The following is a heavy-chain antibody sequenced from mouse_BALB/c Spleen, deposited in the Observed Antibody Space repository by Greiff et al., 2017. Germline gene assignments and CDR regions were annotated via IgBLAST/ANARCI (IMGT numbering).Heavy chain of an antibody. D-gene: IGHD2-14*01. CDR1: GFTFSSYA. Sequence: EVKVVESGGDLVKPGGSLKLSCAASGFTFSSYAMSWVRQSPEKRLEWVAEISSGGSYTYYPDTVTGRFTISRDNAKNTLYLEMSSLRSEDTAMYYCASTRGYGGAMDYWGQGTSVTVSS. CDR3: ASTRGYGGAMDY. CDR2: ISSGGSYT. J-gene: IGHJ4*01. V-gene: IGHV5-9-4*01.